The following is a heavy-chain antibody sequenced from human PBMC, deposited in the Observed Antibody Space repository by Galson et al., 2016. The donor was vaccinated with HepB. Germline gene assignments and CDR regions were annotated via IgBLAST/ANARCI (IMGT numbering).Heavy chain of an antibody. V-gene: IGHV1-69*06. Sequence: SVKVSCKASGGTFSSSVIIWVRQAPGQGLEWVGGIIPIFDAANNAQKFQGRASITADKSTSTVYMELSGLRSEDTAVYYCGRVGGGSSEPWGQGTLVTVSS. CDR3: GRVGGGSSEP. CDR2: IIPIFDAA. D-gene: IGHD1-26*01. J-gene: IGHJ5*02. CDR1: GGTFSSSV.